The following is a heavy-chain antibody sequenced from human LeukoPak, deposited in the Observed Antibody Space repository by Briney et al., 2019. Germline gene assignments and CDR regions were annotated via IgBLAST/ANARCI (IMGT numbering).Heavy chain of an antibody. CDR2: IYYSGST. D-gene: IGHD2/OR15-2a*01. CDR3: ARHGLGLSDFDP. Sequence: KPSETLSLTCTVSGGSISSHYWSWIRQPPGKGLEWIGSIYYSGSTYYNPSLKSRVTISVDTSKNQFSLKLSSVTAADTAVYYCARHGLGLSDFDPWGQGTLVTVSS. V-gene: IGHV4-59*05. J-gene: IGHJ5*02. CDR1: GGSISSHY.